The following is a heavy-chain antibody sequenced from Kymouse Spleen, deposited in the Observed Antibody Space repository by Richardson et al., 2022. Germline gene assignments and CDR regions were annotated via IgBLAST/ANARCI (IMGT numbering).Heavy chain of an antibody. V-gene: IGHV3-30*18. CDR3: AKVIAVAGTGYYYYYGMDV. CDR1: GFTFSSYG. J-gene: IGHJ6*02. Sequence: QVQLVESGGGVVQPGRSLRLSCAASGFTFSSYGMHWVRQAPGKGLEWVAVISYDGSNKYYADSVKGRFTISRDNSKNTLYLQMNSLRAEDTAVYYCAKVIAVAGTGYYYYYGMDVWGQGTTVTVSS. CDR2: ISYDGSNK. D-gene: IGHD6-19*01.